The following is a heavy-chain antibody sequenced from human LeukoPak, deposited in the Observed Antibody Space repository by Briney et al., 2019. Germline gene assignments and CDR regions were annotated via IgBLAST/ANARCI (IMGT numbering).Heavy chain of an antibody. V-gene: IGHV1-8*01. Sequence: GASVKVSCKASGYTFTGYDINWVRQATGQGLEWMGWVNPNTGNTGYAQKFQGRVTMTRDTSISTAYMELSSLRSEDTAVYYCARSTDSSLYYYYYHMDVWGKGTTVTVSS. CDR2: VNPNTGNT. CDR1: GYTFTGYD. J-gene: IGHJ6*03. CDR3: ARSTDSSLYYYYYHMDV. D-gene: IGHD6-13*01.